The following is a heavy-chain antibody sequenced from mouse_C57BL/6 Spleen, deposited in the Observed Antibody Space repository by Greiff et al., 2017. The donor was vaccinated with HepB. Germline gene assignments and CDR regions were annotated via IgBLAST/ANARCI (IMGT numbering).Heavy chain of an antibody. V-gene: IGHV1-72*01. D-gene: IGHD1-1*01. Sequence: VQLQQSGAELVKPGASVKLSCKASGYTFTSYWMHWVKQRPGRGLEWIGRVDPNSGGTKYNEKFKSKATLTVDKPSSTAYMQLSSLTSEDSAVYYCASYYYGSSYRAMDYWGQGTSVTVSS. CDR3: ASYYYGSSYRAMDY. CDR2: VDPNSGGT. CDR1: GYTFTSYW. J-gene: IGHJ4*01.